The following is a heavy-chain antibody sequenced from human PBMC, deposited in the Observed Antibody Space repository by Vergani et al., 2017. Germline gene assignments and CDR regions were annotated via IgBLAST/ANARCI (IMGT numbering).Heavy chain of an antibody. CDR2: ISAYNGNT. Sequence: QVQLVQSGAEVKQPGASVKLSCKASGYTFTSYGISWVRQAPGQGLEWMGWISAYNGNTNYAQKLQGRVTMTTDTSTSTAYMELRSLRADDTAVYYCARPDYYDSSEALFFDYWGQGTLVTVSS. CDR3: ARPDYYDSSEALFFDY. D-gene: IGHD3-22*01. CDR1: GYTFTSYG. V-gene: IGHV1-18*01. J-gene: IGHJ4*02.